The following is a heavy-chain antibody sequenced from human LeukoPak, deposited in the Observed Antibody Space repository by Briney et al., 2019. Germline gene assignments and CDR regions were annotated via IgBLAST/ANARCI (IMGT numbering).Heavy chain of an antibody. CDR3: ARVAGDGYNLDY. V-gene: IGHV4-34*01. Sequence: SETLSLTCDVYGGSFSGYYWSWIRQPPGKGLEWIGSIYYSGSTYYNPSLKSRVTISVDTSKNQFSLKLSSVTAADTAVYYCARVAGDGYNLDYWGQGTLVTVSS. J-gene: IGHJ4*02. CDR2: IYYSGST. D-gene: IGHD5-24*01. CDR1: GGSFSGYY.